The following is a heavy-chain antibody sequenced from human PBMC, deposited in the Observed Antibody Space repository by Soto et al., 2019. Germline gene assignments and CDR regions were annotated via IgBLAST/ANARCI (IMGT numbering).Heavy chain of an antibody. J-gene: IGHJ6*02. D-gene: IGHD4-17*01. CDR2: ISGSGGST. V-gene: IGHV3-23*01. CDR1: GFTFSSYA. CDR3: AKIPGSTVTAYYYYGMDV. Sequence: GGSLRLSCAASGFTFSSYAMSWVRQAPGKGLEWVSAISGSGGSTYYADSVKGRFTISRDNSKNTLYLQMNSLRAEDTAVYYCAKIPGSTVTAYYYYGMDVWGQGTTVTVSS.